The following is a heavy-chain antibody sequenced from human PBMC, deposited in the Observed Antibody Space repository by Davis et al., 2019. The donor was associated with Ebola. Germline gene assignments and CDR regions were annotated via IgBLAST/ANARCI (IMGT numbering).Heavy chain of an antibody. CDR3: AVDTAMGPWGWRDY. CDR2: ISGSGGST. Sequence: PGGSLRLSCAASEFAFSNYPMSWVRQAPGKGLEWVSAISGSGGSTYYADSVKGRFTISRDNSKNTLYLQMNSLRAEDTAVYYCAVDTAMGPWGWRDYWGQGTLVTVSS. D-gene: IGHD5-18*01. J-gene: IGHJ4*02. V-gene: IGHV3-23*01. CDR1: EFAFSNYP.